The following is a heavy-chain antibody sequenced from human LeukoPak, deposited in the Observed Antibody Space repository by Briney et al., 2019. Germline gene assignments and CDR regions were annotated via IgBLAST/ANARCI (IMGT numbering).Heavy chain of an antibody. Sequence: ASVKVSCKASGYTFTSYGISWVRQATGQGLEWMGWISAYNGNTNYAQKLQGRVTMTTDTSTSTAYMELRSLRSDDTAVYYCARSPYYYDSSGYYESFDYWGQGTLVTVSS. D-gene: IGHD3-22*01. CDR3: ARSPYYYDSSGYYESFDY. J-gene: IGHJ4*02. CDR1: GYTFTSYG. CDR2: ISAYNGNT. V-gene: IGHV1-18*01.